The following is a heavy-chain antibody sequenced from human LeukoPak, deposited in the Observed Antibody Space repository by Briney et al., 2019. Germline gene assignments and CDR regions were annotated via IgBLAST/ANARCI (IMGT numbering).Heavy chain of an antibody. CDR1: GFTFSSYG. CDR2: IWYDGSNK. CDR3: AKGKTFYYDNDY. J-gene: IGHJ4*02. Sequence: GGSLRLSCAASGFTFSSYGMHWVRQAPGKGLEWVAVIWYDGSNKYYADSVKGRFTISRDNSKNTLYLQMDTLRAEDTAVYYYAKGKTFYYDNDYWGQGTLVTVSS. V-gene: IGHV3-33*06. D-gene: IGHD3-9*01.